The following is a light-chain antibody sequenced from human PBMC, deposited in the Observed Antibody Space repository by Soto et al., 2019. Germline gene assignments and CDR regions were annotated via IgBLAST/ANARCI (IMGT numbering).Light chain of an antibody. CDR1: SSDVGGYNY. CDR2: DVS. V-gene: IGLV2-14*01. CDR3: SSYTSSSTGRGYV. J-gene: IGLJ1*01. Sequence: QSALTQPASVSGSPGQSITISCTGTSSDVGGYNYVSWYQQHTGKAPKLMIYDVSNRPSGVSNRFSGSKSGNTASLTISGLQAEDEADYYCSSYTSSSTGRGYVFGTGTKLTVL.